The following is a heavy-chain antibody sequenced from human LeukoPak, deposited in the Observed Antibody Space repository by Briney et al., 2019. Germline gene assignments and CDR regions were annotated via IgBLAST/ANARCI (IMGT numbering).Heavy chain of an antibody. D-gene: IGHD3-10*01. CDR3: AREEVLLWFGEFANFDY. V-gene: IGHV1-46*01. CDR1: GYTFTGYY. Sequence: ASVKVSCKASGYTFTGYYMHWVRQAPGQGLEWMGIINPSGGSTSYAQKFQGRVTMTRDASTSTVYMELSSLRSEDTAVYYCAREEVLLWFGEFANFDYWGQGTLVTVSS. CDR2: INPSGGST. J-gene: IGHJ4*02.